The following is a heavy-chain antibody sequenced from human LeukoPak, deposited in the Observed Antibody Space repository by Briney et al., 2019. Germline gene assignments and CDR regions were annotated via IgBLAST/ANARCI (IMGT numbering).Heavy chain of an antibody. CDR1: GDSVASNSVT. D-gene: IGHD2-2*01. CDR3: ARRLTQYDCFDP. J-gene: IGHJ5*02. CDR2: TYYRSTWYN. Sequence: SQTRSLTCAISGDSVASNSVTWNWIRQSPSRGLEWLGRTYYRSTWYNDYAVSVRGRITVNPDTSKNQFSLHLNSVTPEDTAVYYCARRLTQYDCFDPWGQGILVTVSS. V-gene: IGHV6-1*01.